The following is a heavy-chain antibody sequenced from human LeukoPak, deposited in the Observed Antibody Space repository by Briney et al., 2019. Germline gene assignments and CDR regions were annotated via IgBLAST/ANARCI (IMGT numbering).Heavy chain of an antibody. Sequence: SETLSLTCAVYGGSFSGYYWSWISQPPGKWLEWIGEINHSGSTNYNPSLKSRVTISVDTSKNQFSLKLSSVTAADTAVYYCARGTVTWDYYGMDVWGQGTTVTVSS. D-gene: IGHD4-17*01. CDR1: GGSFSGYY. CDR2: INHSGST. CDR3: ARGTVTWDYYGMDV. V-gene: IGHV4-34*01. J-gene: IGHJ6*02.